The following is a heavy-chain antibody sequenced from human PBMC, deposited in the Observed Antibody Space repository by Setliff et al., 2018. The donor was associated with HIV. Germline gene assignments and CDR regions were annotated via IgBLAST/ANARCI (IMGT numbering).Heavy chain of an antibody. Sequence: SETLSLTCTVSGGSISSYYWSWIRQPPGKGLEWIGYIYYSGSTNYNPSLKSRVTISVDTSKNQFSLKLSSVTAADTAVYYCARDHIAAPGMGFDPWGRGTLVTVSS. V-gene: IGHV4-59*01. CDR2: IYYSGST. D-gene: IGHD6-13*01. CDR3: ARDHIAAPGMGFDP. CDR1: GGSISSYY. J-gene: IGHJ5*02.